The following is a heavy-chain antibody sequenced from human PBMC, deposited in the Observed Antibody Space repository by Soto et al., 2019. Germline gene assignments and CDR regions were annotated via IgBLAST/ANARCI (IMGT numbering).Heavy chain of an antibody. CDR3: ARAIVATIIVDY. Sequence: SETLSLTCTVSGGSISSYYWSWIRQPPGKGLEWIGYIYYSGSTNYNPSLKSRVTISVDTSKNQFSLKLSSVTAADTAVYYCARAIVATIIVDYWGQGTLVTVSS. D-gene: IGHD5-12*01. CDR2: IYYSGST. CDR1: GGSISSYY. J-gene: IGHJ4*02. V-gene: IGHV4-59*01.